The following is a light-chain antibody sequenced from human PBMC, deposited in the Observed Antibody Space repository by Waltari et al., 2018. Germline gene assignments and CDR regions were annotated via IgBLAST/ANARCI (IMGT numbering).Light chain of an antibody. J-gene: IGLJ3*02. Sequence: SSELTQDPAVSVALGQTVRITCQGDSLRSYYASWYQQKPGQATVLVIYGKNNRPSGSTDRFSGTSSGNTASVTITGAQAEDEADYYCNSRDSSGNRVFGGGTKLTVL. V-gene: IGLV3-19*01. CDR3: NSRDSSGNRV. CDR2: GKN. CDR1: SLRSYY.